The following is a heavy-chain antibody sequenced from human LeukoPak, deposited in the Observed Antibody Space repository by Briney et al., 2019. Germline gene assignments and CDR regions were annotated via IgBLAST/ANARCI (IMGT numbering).Heavy chain of an antibody. CDR2: IIPIFGTA. CDR1: GGTFSSYA. D-gene: IGHD3-22*01. CDR3: AIGDYYDSSGYQEY. Sequence: SVKVSCKASGGTFSSYAISWVRQAPGQGLEWMGGIIPIFGTANYAQKFQGRVTITTDESTSTAYMELCSLRSEDTAVYYCAIGDYYDSSGYQEYWGQGTLVTVSS. V-gene: IGHV1-69*05. J-gene: IGHJ4*02.